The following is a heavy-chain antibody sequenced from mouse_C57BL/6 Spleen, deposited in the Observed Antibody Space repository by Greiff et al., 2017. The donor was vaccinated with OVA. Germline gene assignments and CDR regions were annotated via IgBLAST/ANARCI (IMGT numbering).Heavy chain of an antibody. J-gene: IGHJ4*01. V-gene: IGHV3-6*01. CDR3: ARDADMDF. CDR2: ITYDGSN. Sequence: EVQLQESGPGLVKPSQSLSLTCSVTGYSITSGYYWNLIRQFPGNKLEWMGYITYDGSNNYNPTLKNRISITRDTSKNQFFLKLNSVTTEDTATYYCARDADMDFWGQGTSVTVSS. CDR1: GYSITSGYY.